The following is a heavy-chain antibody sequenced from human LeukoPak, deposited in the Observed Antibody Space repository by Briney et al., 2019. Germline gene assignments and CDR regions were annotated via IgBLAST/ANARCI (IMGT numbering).Heavy chain of an antibody. Sequence: SETLSLTCTVSGGSISSYYWSWIRQPPGKGLEWVGYIYYSGSTNYNPSLKSRVTISVDTSKNQFSLKLSYVTAADTAVYYCARTITFGGAYFDYWGQGTLVTVSS. CDR2: IYYSGST. D-gene: IGHD3-16*01. J-gene: IGHJ4*02. CDR3: ARTITFGGAYFDY. V-gene: IGHV4-59*01. CDR1: GGSISSYY.